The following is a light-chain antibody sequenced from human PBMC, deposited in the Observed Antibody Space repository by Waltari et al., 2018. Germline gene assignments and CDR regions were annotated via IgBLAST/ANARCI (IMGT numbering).Light chain of an antibody. CDR1: PSVLQRYKTKNY. V-gene: IGKV4-1*01. J-gene: IGKJ2*01. CDR2: WAS. CDR3: QQYQSTPPEYA. Sequence: DIVMTQSPDFLAVSLGERATINCKTSPSVLQRYKTKNYLAWYQQKPGQLPKLSIYWASTREAGVPDRFSGSGTGTDFTLTISSLQAEDVAVYYCQQYQSTPPEYAFGQGTKLEI.